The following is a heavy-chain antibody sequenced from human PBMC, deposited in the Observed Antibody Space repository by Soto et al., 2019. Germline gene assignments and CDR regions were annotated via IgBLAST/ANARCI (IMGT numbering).Heavy chain of an antibody. CDR3: ARDAEVKLGTAYYFDY. Sequence: GGSLRLSCAASGFTFSSYSMNWVRQAPGKGLEWVSYISSSSSTIYYADSVKGRFTISRDNAKNSLYLQMNSLRDEDTAVYYCARDAEVKLGTAYYFDYWGQGTLVTVS. D-gene: IGHD7-27*01. V-gene: IGHV3-48*02. CDR2: ISSSSSTI. CDR1: GFTFSSYS. J-gene: IGHJ4*02.